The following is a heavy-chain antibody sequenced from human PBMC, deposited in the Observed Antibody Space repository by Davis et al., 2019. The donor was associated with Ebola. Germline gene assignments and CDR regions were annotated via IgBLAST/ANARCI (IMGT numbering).Heavy chain of an antibody. D-gene: IGHD3-10*01. CDR3: ARDYGSGRGTGYYYYMDV. V-gene: IGHV1-46*01. J-gene: IGHJ6*03. Sequence: ASAKVSCKASGYTFTSYYMHWVRQSPGQGLEWMGIINPSGGSTSYAQKFQGRVTMTRDTSTSTVYMELSSLRSEDTAVYYCARDYGSGRGTGYYYYMDVWGKGTTVTVSS. CDR2: INPSGGST. CDR1: GYTFTSYY.